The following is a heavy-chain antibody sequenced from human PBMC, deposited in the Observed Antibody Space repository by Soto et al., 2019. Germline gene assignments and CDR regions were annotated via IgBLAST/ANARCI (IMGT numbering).Heavy chain of an antibody. D-gene: IGHD4-17*01. CDR2: ISYDGSNK. J-gene: IGHJ4*02. V-gene: IGHV3-30*18. Sequence: QVQLVESGGGVVQPGRSLRLSCAASGFTFSSYGMHWVRQAPGKGLEWVAVISYDGSNKYYADSVKGRFTISRDNSKNTLYLQMNRLRAEDTAVYYCAKQTTVTSPFDYWGQGTLVTVSS. CDR1: GFTFSSYG. CDR3: AKQTTVTSPFDY.